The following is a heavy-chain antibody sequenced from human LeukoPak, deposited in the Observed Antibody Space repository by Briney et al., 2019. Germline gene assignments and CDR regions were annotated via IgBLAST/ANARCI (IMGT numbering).Heavy chain of an antibody. Sequence: SETLSFTCTVSGGSISSSSYFWGWIRQPPGKGLEWIGSIYYSGSTYYNPSLKSRVTISVDTSKNQFSLKLSSVTAADTAVYYCARHRGVSGYYYYWGQGTLVTVSS. CDR2: IYYSGST. D-gene: IGHD3-22*01. V-gene: IGHV4-39*01. CDR1: GGSISSSSYF. J-gene: IGHJ4*02. CDR3: ARHRGVSGYYYY.